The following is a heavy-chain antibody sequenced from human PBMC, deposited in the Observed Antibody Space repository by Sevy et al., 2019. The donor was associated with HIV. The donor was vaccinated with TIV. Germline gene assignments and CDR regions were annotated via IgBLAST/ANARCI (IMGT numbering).Heavy chain of an antibody. V-gene: IGHV1-2*02. CDR1: GYTFTGYY. D-gene: IGHD3-9*01. J-gene: IGHJ4*02. CDR2: INPNSGGT. Sequence: ASVKVSCKASGYTFTGYYMHWVRQAPGQGLEWMGWINPNSGGTNYAQKFQGRVTITRDTSISTAYMELSRLRSDDTAVYYCARLVRYFDWLTFDYWGQGTLVTVSS. CDR3: ARLVRYFDWLTFDY.